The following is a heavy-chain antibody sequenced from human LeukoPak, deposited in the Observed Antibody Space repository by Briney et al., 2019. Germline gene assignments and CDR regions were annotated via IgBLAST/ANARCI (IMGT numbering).Heavy chain of an antibody. J-gene: IGHJ4*02. CDR2: VNTAGSSA. D-gene: IGHD3/OR15-3a*01. CDR3: ARGTGYLVFDY. V-gene: IGHV3-74*01. CDR1: GITFSNYW. Sequence: GGSLRLSCAASGITFSNYWMNWVRQAPGKGLVWVSRVNTAGSSATYADSVKGRFTVSRDNAKNTLFLQMSSLRVEDTAVYYCARGTGYLVFDYWGQGTLVTVAS.